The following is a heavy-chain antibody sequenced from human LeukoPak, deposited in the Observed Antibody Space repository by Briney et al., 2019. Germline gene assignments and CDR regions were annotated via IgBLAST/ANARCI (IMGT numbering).Heavy chain of an antibody. D-gene: IGHD6-19*01. CDR3: ARARLAVPGTVWFDP. Sequence: ASVRVSCKAGQSSPTYSFGWVRQAPGQGLEWMGWISAYNSNTQYAQKFQDRVTMTTDTSTSTAYLDLTSLTSDDTAVYCCARARLAVPGTVWFDPWGQGTLVTVSS. CDR1: QSSPTYS. J-gene: IGHJ5*02. CDR2: ISAYNSNT. V-gene: IGHV1-18*01.